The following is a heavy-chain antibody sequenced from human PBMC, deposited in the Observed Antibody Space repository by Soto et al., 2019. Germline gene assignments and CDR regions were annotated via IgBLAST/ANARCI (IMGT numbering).Heavy chain of an antibody. Sequence: QITLKESGPTLVKPTQTLTLTCTFSGFSLSTSGVGVGWIRQPPGKALEWLALIYCDDDKRYSPSLKTRLTITKDTSKNQVVLTMTDMDPVDTATYYCAHCTSEVTTSAEYFQHWGQGTLVTVSS. D-gene: IGHD4-4*01. CDR3: AHCTSEVTTSAEYFQH. J-gene: IGHJ1*01. CDR2: IYCDDDK. V-gene: IGHV2-5*02. CDR1: GFSLSTSGVG.